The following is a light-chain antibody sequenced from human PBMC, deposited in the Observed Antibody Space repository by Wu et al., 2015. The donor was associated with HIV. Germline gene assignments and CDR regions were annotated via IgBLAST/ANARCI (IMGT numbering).Light chain of an antibody. V-gene: IGKV3-20*01. CDR3: QQYDSSPYN. Sequence: VLTQSPGTLSLSPGEGATLSCRVSESVNGYLAWYQQRPGQPPRILIYGASSRAAGIPDRFRGSGSGTDFSLTIRRLEPEDFAVYYCQQYDSSPYNFGQGTKLEMK. J-gene: IGKJ2*01. CDR2: GAS. CDR1: ESVNGY.